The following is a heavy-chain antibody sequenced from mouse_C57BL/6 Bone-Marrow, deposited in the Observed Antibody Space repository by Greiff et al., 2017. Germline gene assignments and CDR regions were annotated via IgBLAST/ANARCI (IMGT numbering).Heavy chain of an antibody. CDR1: GYTFTSYW. CDR3: ARPGSSYGYAMGY. Sequence: VQLQQPGAELVRPGSSVKLSCKASGYTFTSYWMHWVKQRPIQGLEWIGNIDPSDSETHYNQKFKDKATLTVDKSSSTPYMQLSSLTYEDSAVSYCARPGSSYGYAMGYWGEKASVSASS. D-gene: IGHD1-1*01. V-gene: IGHV1-52*01. CDR2: IDPSDSET. J-gene: IGHJ4*01.